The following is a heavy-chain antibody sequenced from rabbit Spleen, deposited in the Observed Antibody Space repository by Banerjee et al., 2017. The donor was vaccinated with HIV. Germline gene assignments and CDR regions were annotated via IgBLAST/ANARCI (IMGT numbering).Heavy chain of an antibody. CDR3: ARDLIAVIGWNFNL. J-gene: IGHJ4*01. V-gene: IGHV1S47*01. Sequence: QEQLVESGGGLVQPGGSLKLSCKASGFDFSTYGVSWVRQAPGKGLEWIGYIDPVFGIAVYASWVNGRFTLSSHNAQNTLYLQLNSLTAADTATYFCARDLIAVIGWNFNLWGQGTLVTVS. CDR2: IDPVFGIA. D-gene: IGHD1-1*01. CDR1: GFDFSTYG.